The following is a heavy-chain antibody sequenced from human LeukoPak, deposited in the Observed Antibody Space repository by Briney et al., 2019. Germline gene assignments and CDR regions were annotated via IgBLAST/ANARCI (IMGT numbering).Heavy chain of an antibody. D-gene: IGHD2-15*01. CDR1: GGSLCSYY. CDR3: ARMSGGPELWFDP. Sequence: SDTLSLPCSVCGGSLCSYYWIWMRQPPGKGLEGSGYIYYSGSNNHNPSLKSRVTISVDTSKNQFSLKLSSVTAADTAVYYCARMSGGPELWFDPWGQGTLVTVSS. CDR2: IYYSGSN. V-gene: IGHV4-59*07. J-gene: IGHJ5*02.